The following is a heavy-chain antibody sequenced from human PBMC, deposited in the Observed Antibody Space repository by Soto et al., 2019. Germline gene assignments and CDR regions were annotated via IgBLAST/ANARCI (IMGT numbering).Heavy chain of an antibody. V-gene: IGHV4-4*02. Sequence: QVQLQESGPGLVKPSGTLSLTCAVSSGSISSSSWWRWVRQPPGKGLEWIGEIYHSGSTNYNPSHNARVTISVDKSKNQFSLKLSSVTAADTAVYYCARTRGYSGYEIMGYYFDYWGQGTLVTVSS. CDR1: SGSISSSSW. CDR2: IYHSGST. D-gene: IGHD5-12*01. CDR3: ARTRGYSGYEIMGYYFDY. J-gene: IGHJ4*02.